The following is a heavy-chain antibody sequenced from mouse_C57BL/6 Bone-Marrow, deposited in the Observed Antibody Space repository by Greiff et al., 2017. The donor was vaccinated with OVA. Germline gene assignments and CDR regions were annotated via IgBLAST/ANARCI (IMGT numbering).Heavy chain of an antibody. D-gene: IGHD2-3*01. Sequence: VQLQQSDSELRSPGSSVKLSCKDFDSEVFPIAYMSWVRQKPGHGFEWIGGILPSIGRTIYGEKFEDKATLDADTLSNTAYLELNSLTSEDSAIYYCARYRGYYDWYFDVWGTGTTVTVSS. V-gene: IGHV15-2*01. J-gene: IGHJ1*03. CDR1: DSEVFPIAY. CDR2: ILPSIGRT. CDR3: ARYRGYYDWYFDV.